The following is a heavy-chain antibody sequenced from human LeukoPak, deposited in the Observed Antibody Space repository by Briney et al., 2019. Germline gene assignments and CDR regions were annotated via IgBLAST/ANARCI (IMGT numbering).Heavy chain of an antibody. CDR1: GFTFDDYG. CDR3: ARGIHVRSGLSGDY. D-gene: IGHD6-25*01. CDR2: INWNGGST. V-gene: IGHV3-20*04. J-gene: IGHJ4*02. Sequence: PAGSLRLSCAASGFTFDDYGMSWVRQGPGKGLEWLSGINWNGGSTGYADSVKGRFTISRDNAKNSLYLQMNSLRAEDTALYYCARGIHVRSGLSGDYWGQGTLVTVSS.